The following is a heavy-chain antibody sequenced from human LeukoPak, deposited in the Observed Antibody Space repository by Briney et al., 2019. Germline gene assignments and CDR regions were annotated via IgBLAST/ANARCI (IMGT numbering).Heavy chain of an antibody. CDR2: ISGSGGST. J-gene: IGHJ3*02. CDR3: ARIQLWSRDTYAFDI. D-gene: IGHD5-18*01. Sequence: GGSLRLSCAASGFPFSSYAMSWVRQAPGKGLEWVSSISGSGGSTYYADSVKGRFTISRDNSENMVYLQMNSLRAEDTAVYYCARIQLWSRDTYAFDIWGQGTMVTVSS. CDR1: GFPFSSYA. V-gene: IGHV3-23*01.